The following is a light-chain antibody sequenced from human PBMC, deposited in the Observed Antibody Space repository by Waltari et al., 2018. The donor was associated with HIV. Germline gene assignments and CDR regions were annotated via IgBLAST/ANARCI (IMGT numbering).Light chain of an antibody. CDR1: QSVSSN. CDR2: GAG. V-gene: IGKV3-15*01. CDR3: QQYNNWPPWT. Sequence: EIVMTQSPATLSVSPGERATLSCRASQSVSSNLAWYQQNPGQAPRLLIYGAGTRATGIPARFSGSGSGTEFTLTISSLRFEHFAVYCCQQYNNWPPWTFGQGTKVEIK. J-gene: IGKJ1*01.